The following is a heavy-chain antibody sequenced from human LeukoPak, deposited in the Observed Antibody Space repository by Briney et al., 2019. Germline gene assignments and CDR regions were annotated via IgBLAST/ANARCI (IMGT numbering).Heavy chain of an antibody. CDR2: ISGGGGSA. V-gene: IGHV3-23*01. Sequence: GVSLRLSCAASGLTFISYGMSWVRQAPGKGLEWVSSISGGGGSAYYADSVEGRFTISRDNSRNTLSLQMNSLRVEDTAVYYCARRDGYNGGALDYWGQGTLVTVSS. J-gene: IGHJ4*02. CDR3: ARRDGYNGGALDY. CDR1: GLTFISYG. D-gene: IGHD5-24*01.